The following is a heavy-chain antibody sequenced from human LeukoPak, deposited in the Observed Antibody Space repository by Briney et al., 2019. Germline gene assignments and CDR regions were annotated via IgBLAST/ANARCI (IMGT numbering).Heavy chain of an antibody. CDR1: GFTFSSYA. CDR2: ISYDGSNK. Sequence: PGGSLRLSCAASGFTFSSYAMHWVRQAPGKGLEWVAVISYDGSNKYYADSVKGRFSISRDNSKNTLYLQMNSLRAEDTAVYYCARAPVVKYQSSCLDYWGQGSLVTVSS. V-gene: IGHV3-30-3*01. D-gene: IGHD2-2*01. J-gene: IGHJ4*02. CDR3: ARAPVVKYQSSCLDY.